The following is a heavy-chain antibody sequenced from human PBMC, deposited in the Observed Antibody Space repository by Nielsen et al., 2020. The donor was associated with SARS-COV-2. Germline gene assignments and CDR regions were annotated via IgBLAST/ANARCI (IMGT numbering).Heavy chain of an antibody. CDR1: GASFRGFY. J-gene: IGHJ6*03. CDR2: INHNGGT. V-gene: IGHV4-34*01. CDR3: ARGRDGGIYAYLHHMDV. Sequence: GSLRLSCGVHGASFRGFYWTWIRQAPGKGLEWIGEINHNGGTNYISPLTSRVTISVDTSRRQFSLKMTSLTAADTAVYYCARGRDGGIYAYLHHMDVWGEGTAVTVSS. D-gene: IGHD5-24*01.